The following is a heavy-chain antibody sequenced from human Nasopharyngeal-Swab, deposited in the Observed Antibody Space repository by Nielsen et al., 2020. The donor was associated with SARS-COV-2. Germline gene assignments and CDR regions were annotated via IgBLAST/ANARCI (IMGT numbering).Heavy chain of an antibody. CDR2: ISSGSGNI. CDR3: AKDLGSGSYRYFQH. J-gene: IGHJ1*01. Sequence: GESLKISCAASGFTFSSNSMNWVRQAPGKGLEWVSYISSGSGNIHYADSVEGRFTISRDNSKNTLYLQMNSLRAEDTAVYYCAKDLGSGSYRYFQHWGQGTLVTVSS. CDR1: GFTFSSNS. D-gene: IGHD1-26*01. V-gene: IGHV3-48*01.